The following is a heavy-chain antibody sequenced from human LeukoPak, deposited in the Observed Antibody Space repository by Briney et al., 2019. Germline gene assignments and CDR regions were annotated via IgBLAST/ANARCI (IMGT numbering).Heavy chain of an antibody. CDR1: GGSISSYY. V-gene: IGHV4-59*12. CDR3: ARRLGYCSSTSCPAFDY. J-gene: IGHJ4*02. CDR2: IYHSGST. Sequence: SETLSLTCTVSGGSISSYYWGWIRQPPGKGLEWIGSIYHSGSTNYNPSLKSRVTISVDTSKNQFSLKLSSVTAADTAVYYCARRLGYCSSTSCPAFDYWGQGTLVTVSS. D-gene: IGHD2-2*01.